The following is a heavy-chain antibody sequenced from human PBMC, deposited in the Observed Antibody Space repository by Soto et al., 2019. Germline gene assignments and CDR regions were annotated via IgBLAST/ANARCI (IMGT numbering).Heavy chain of an antibody. V-gene: IGHV3-23*01. CDR3: AKGRGRSERMNEN. CDR1: GFTFSTYA. CDR2: ISGSGEDT. Sequence: GGSLKLSCAASGFTFSTYAMNWVRQAPRKGLEWVSGISGSGEDTYYADSVRGRFTISRDNSKNTLYLQMNSLRVEDTAVYYWAKGRGRSERMNENWGQGNLVGVS. D-gene: IGHD5-12*01. J-gene: IGHJ4*02.